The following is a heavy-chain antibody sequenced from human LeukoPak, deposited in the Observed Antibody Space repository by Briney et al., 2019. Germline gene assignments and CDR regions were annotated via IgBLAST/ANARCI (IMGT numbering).Heavy chain of an antibody. V-gene: IGHV4-30-2*01. CDR3: ARGPVAATYYFDY. CDR1: GGSLSSGGYS. J-gene: IGHJ4*02. Sequence: SETLSLTCAVSGGSLSSGGYSWSWIRQPPGKGLEWIGYIYHSGSTYYNPSLKSRVTISVDRSKNQFSLKLSSVTAADTAVYYCARGPVAATYYFDYWGQGTLVTVSS. CDR2: IYHSGST. D-gene: IGHD2-15*01.